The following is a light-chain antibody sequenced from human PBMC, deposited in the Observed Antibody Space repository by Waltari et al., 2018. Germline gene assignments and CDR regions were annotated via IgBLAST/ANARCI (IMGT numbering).Light chain of an antibody. CDR1: ESVISNY. Sequence: ETVLTQSPGTLSLSPGERVTLSCRASESVISNYLAWFQQKPGQAPRLLIYGVSNRATGIPFRFSGSGSGTDFTLIISGLEPEDFAVYYCHQYGDSPWTFGHGTKLEFK. J-gene: IGKJ1*01. CDR2: GVS. CDR3: HQYGDSPWT. V-gene: IGKV3-20*01.